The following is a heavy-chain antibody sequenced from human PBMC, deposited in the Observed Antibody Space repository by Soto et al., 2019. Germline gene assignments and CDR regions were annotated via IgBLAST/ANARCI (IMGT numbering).Heavy chain of an antibody. CDR3: ARELRYCSGGSCSNWFDP. CDR1: GGSFSGYY. D-gene: IGHD2-15*01. V-gene: IGHV4-34*01. J-gene: IGHJ5*02. Sequence: SETLSLTCAVYGGSFSGYYWSWIRQPPGKGLEWIGEINRSGSTNYNPSLKSRVTISVDTSKNQFSLKLTSVTAADTAVYYCARELRYCSGGSCSNWFDPWGQGTLVTVSS. CDR2: INRSGST.